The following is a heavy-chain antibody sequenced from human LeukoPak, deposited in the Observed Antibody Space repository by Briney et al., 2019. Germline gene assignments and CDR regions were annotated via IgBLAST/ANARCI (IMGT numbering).Heavy chain of an antibody. CDR1: GFSFDDSG. J-gene: IGHJ4*02. CDR2: ISSDGSKT. CDR3: AKSAADFWSGYYDF. Sequence: SGGSLRLSCVASGFSFDDSGMHWVRQAPGKGLEWVAVISSDGSKTYYADSVKGRFTISRDNSKDTLYLQMNTLRVADTAVYYCAKSAADFWSGYYDFWGQGILVTVSS. V-gene: IGHV3-30*18. D-gene: IGHD3-3*01.